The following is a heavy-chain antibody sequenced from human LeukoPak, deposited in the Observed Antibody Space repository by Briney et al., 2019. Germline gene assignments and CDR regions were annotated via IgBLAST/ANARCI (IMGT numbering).Heavy chain of an antibody. V-gene: IGHV3-23*01. Sequence: GGSLRLSCAASGFSISSYAMSWVRQAPGKGLEWVSSISGSGENTYYAGSVKGRFTISRDTSKNTLYLQMNSLRAEDTAVYYCARDVLWFGESTFDYWGQGTLVTVSS. D-gene: IGHD3-10*01. CDR1: GFSISSYA. CDR2: ISGSGENT. J-gene: IGHJ4*02. CDR3: ARDVLWFGESTFDY.